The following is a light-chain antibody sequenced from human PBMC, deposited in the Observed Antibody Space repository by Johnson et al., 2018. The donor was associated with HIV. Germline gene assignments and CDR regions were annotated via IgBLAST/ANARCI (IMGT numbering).Light chain of an antibody. CDR1: SSNIGRNY. CDR2: DNN. V-gene: IGLV1-51*01. J-gene: IGLJ1*01. Sequence: QSVLTQPPSVSAAPGQKVTISCSGSSSNIGRNYVSWYQQLPGTAPKLLIFDNNKRPSGIPDRFSGSKSGTSATLGITGLQTGDEADYYCGTWDSSLNAYVFGAATKVAVL. CDR3: GTWDSSLNAYV.